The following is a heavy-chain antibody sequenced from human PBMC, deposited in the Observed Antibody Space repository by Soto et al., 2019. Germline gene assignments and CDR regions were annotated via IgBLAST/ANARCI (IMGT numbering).Heavy chain of an antibody. CDR3: ARVMADYDILTGYSYDAFDI. J-gene: IGHJ3*02. D-gene: IGHD3-9*01. CDR1: GGSISSYY. Sequence: SETLSLTCTVSGGSISSYYWSWIRQPAGKGLEWIGRIYTSGGTNYNPSLKSRVTMSVDTSKNQFSLKLSSVTAADTAVYYCARVMADYDILTGYSYDAFDIWGQGTMVTVSS. CDR2: IYTSGGT. V-gene: IGHV4-4*07.